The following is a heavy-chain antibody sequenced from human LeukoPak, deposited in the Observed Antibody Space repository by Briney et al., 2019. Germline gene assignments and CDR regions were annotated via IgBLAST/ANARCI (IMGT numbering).Heavy chain of an antibody. CDR1: GGSFSTYY. J-gene: IGHJ6*03. CDR3: VRDLCFTSYYYYMDV. V-gene: IGHV4-4*07. D-gene: IGHD2/OR15-2a*01. Sequence: SETLSLTCTVSGGSFSTYYWSWIRQPAGKGLEWIGRIYTSESTNYNPSLKSRVTISVDKPKNQFSLKLSSVTAADTAVYYCVRDLCFTSYYYYMDVWGKGTTVTVSS. CDR2: IYTSEST.